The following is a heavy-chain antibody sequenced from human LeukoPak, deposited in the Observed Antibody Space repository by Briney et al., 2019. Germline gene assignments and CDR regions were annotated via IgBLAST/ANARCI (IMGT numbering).Heavy chain of an antibody. J-gene: IGHJ6*02. Sequence: SETLSLTCTVSGGSISSYYWSWIRQPPGKGLEWIGYIYYSGSTNYNPSLKSRVTISVDTSKNQFSLKLSSVTAADTAVYYCARDAPAPYCSTSCARGNYGMDVWGQGTTVTVSS. CDR3: ARDAPAPYCSTSCARGNYGMDV. CDR1: GGSISSYY. V-gene: IGHV4-59*01. CDR2: IYYSGST. D-gene: IGHD2-2*01.